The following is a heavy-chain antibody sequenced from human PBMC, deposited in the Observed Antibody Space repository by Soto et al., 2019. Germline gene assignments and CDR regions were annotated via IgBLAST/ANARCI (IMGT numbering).Heavy chain of an antibody. V-gene: IGHV3-23*01. CDR2: LTGGGDNT. CDR3: AKIPYFYDSRDAVDI. Sequence: EVQLLESGGGLVQPGGSLRLSCAASGFTYAMSWVRQAPGKGLEWVSTLTGGGDNTYYADSVKGRFTVSREMSKNTLYLQMNSLRAEDTALYYCAKIPYFYDSRDAVDIWGQGTMVTVSS. CDR1: GFTYA. J-gene: IGHJ3*02. D-gene: IGHD3-22*01.